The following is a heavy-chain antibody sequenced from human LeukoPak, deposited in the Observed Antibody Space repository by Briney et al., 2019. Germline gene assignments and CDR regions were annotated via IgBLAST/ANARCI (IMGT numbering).Heavy chain of an antibody. CDR1: GGTFSSYA. J-gene: IGHJ6*03. Sequence: ASVKVSCKASGGTFSSYAISWVRQAPGQGLEWMGGIIPIFGTANYAQKFQGRVTITTDESTSTAYMELSSLRSEDTAVYYCARGFTNYSNYYYMDGWGKGTTVTVSS. CDR3: ARGFTNYSNYYYMDG. CDR2: IIPIFGTA. D-gene: IGHD1-7*01. V-gene: IGHV1-69*05.